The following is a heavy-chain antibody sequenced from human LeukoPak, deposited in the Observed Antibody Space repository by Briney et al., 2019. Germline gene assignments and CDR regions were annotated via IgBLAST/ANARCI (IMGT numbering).Heavy chain of an antibody. D-gene: IGHD1-26*01. CDR3: ARGGSYLSAFDI. J-gene: IGHJ3*02. V-gene: IGHV3-53*01. CDR1: GFTVISNY. CDR2: IDSGGST. Sequence: PGGSLRLSCAASGFTVISNYMSWVRQAPGKGLEWVSIIDSGGSTFYADSVKGRFTISRDNSKNTLYLQMNSLRAEDTAVYYCARGGSYLSAFDIWGKGTMVTVSS.